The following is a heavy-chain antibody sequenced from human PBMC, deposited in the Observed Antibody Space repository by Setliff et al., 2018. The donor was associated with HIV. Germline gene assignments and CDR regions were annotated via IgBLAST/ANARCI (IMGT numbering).Heavy chain of an antibody. J-gene: IGHJ4*02. V-gene: IGHV4-30-4*08. D-gene: IGHD6-19*01. CDR3: ARLRPSVADRSYFDH. CDR1: GGSISSGDYF. Sequence: SETLSLTCTVSGGSISSGDYFLSWIRQAPGKGLEWIGCIYYSGSAYYNPSLQRRVTISVDTSKNQVSLKLNSMTAADTAVYYCARLRPSVADRSYFDHWGQGILVTVSS. CDR2: IYYSGSA.